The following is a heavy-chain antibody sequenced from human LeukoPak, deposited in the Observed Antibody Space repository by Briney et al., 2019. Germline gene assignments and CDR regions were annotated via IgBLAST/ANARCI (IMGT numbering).Heavy chain of an antibody. D-gene: IGHD3-10*01. Sequence: PGASLRLSCAASGFTFDTYAMTWVRQAPGKGREWVSGISESGGSTYYADSVKGRFPISRDNSKNPLDLQLNSLRVEDTAVYYCAKGDYIPTTYYGMDVWGQGTTVTVSS. V-gene: IGHV3-23*01. CDR2: ISESGGST. J-gene: IGHJ6*02. CDR1: GFTFDTYA. CDR3: AKGDYIPTTYYGMDV.